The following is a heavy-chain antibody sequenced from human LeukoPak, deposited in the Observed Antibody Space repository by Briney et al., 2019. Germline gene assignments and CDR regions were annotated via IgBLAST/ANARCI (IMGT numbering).Heavy chain of an antibody. CDR2: IYSGGST. CDR1: GFTVSSNY. D-gene: IGHD6-13*01. Sequence: GGSLRLSCAASGFTVSSNYMSWVRQAPGKGLEWVSVIYSGGSTYYADSVKGRFTISRDNSKNTLYLQMNSLRAEDTAVYYCAREDSSSWYIGRWFDSWGQGTLVTVSS. CDR3: AREDSSSWYIGRWFDS. V-gene: IGHV3-66*01. J-gene: IGHJ5*01.